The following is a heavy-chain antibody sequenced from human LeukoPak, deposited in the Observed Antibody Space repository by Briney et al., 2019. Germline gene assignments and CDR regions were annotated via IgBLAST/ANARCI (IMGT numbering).Heavy chain of an antibody. Sequence: GGSLRLSCAASGFAFDDYAMHWVRQAPGKGLEWVAVISYDGSNKYYADSVKGRFTISRDNSKNTLYLQMNSLRAEDTAVYYCARDYGGYSGYDRAFDYWGQGTLVTVSS. CDR1: GFAFDDYA. V-gene: IGHV3-30-3*01. J-gene: IGHJ4*02. D-gene: IGHD5-12*01. CDR3: ARDYGGYSGYDRAFDY. CDR2: ISYDGSNK.